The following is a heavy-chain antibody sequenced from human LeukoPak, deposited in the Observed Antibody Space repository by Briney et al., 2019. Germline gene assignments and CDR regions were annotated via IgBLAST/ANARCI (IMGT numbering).Heavy chain of an antibody. V-gene: IGHV3-23*01. Sequence: GGSLRLSCAASGFTFSSYAMSWVRQAPGKGLEWVSVISGSGTSTYYADSVKGRFTISRDNSKNTLYMQMNSLRAEDTAVYYCASWYSSSWYWGYWGQGTLVTVSS. CDR2: ISGSGTST. CDR3: ASWYSSSWYWGY. J-gene: IGHJ4*02. CDR1: GFTFSSYA. D-gene: IGHD6-13*01.